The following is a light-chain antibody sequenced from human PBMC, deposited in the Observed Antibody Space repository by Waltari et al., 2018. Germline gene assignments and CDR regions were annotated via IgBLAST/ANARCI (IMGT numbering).Light chain of an antibody. J-gene: IGKJ2*01. V-gene: IGKV4-1*01. Sequence: DIVLTQSPDSLAVSLGERATLTCKSSQSVLFSSNSKNYLAWYRQKPGQPPNLLIYWASTRASGVPDRFSGSGSETDCTHTCSCLQAEDVAVYYGQQYDYIPYPFGQGTKLEIK. CDR2: WAS. CDR1: QSVLFSSNSKNY. CDR3: QQYDYIPYP.